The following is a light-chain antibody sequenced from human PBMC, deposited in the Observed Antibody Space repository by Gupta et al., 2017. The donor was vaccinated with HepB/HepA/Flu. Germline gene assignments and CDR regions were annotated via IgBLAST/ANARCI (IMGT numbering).Light chain of an antibody. Sequence: EIVLTQSPGTLSLSPGERATLSCRASQSVSSTYLAWYQQIPGQAPRLLIYGASNRATGIPDRFGGSGSGTDFTLTISRLEPEDFAVYYCQQHDYSRTWTFGQGTKVEIK. CDR2: GAS. CDR3: QQHDYSRTWT. V-gene: IGKV3-20*01. J-gene: IGKJ1*01. CDR1: QSVSSTY.